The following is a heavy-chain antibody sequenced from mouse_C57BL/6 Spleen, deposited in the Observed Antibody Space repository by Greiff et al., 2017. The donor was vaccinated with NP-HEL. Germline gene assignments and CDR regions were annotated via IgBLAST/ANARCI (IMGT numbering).Heavy chain of an antibody. CDR2: INPSNGGT. Sequence: QVQLQQPGTELVKPGASVKLSCKASGYTFTSYWMHWVKQRPGQGLEWIGNINPSNGGTNYNEKFKSKATLTVDKSSSTAYMQLSSLTSEDSAVYDCARGGYYYGSNYYFDYWGQGTTLTVSS. J-gene: IGHJ2*01. D-gene: IGHD1-1*01. V-gene: IGHV1-53*01. CDR3: ARGGYYYGSNYYFDY. CDR1: GYTFTSYW.